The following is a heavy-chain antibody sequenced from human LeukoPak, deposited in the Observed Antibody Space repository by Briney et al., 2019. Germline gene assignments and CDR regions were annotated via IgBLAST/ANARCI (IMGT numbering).Heavy chain of an antibody. V-gene: IGHV4-59*01. J-gene: IGHJ5*02. Sequence: KTSETLSLTCTVSGGSISSYYWSWIRQPPGKGLEWIGYIYYSGSTNYNPSLKSRVTISVDTSKNQFSLKLSSVTAADTAMYYCARAEGFGYCSSTSCYEGWFDPWGQGTLVTVSS. D-gene: IGHD2-2*01. CDR3: ARAEGFGYCSSTSCYEGWFDP. CDR1: GGSISSYY. CDR2: IYYSGST.